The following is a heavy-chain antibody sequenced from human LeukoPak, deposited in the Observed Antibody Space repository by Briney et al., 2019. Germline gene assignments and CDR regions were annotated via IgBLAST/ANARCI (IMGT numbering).Heavy chain of an antibody. V-gene: IGHV4-59*08. J-gene: IGHJ5*01. D-gene: IGHD2-2*01. CDR2: VYYSGST. Sequence: PTETLSLTCSVSGDSFSNYYWTWIRQPPGKGLEWIGYVYYSGSTNYNPSLKTRLHLSVDTSKNRFSLKLSSVTAADTAVYYCASSPRLTTSWFLFDSWGHGTLVTVSS. CDR1: GDSFSNYY. CDR3: ASSPRLTTSWFLFDS.